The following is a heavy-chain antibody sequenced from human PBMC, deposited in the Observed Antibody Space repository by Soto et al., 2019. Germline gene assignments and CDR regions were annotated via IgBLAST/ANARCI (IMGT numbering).Heavy chain of an antibody. CDR2: ISVYHGNT. Sequence: QVQLVQSGTEVKKPGASVKVSYKASGYTFGKYGISWVRQAHGQGLEWVGWISVYHGNTVYAPKFRGRVNMTTDTSTSTAYMELGSLKSDDTAIYYCAKDCSGASCGFDIWGQGTLVTVSS. CDR1: GYTFGKYG. V-gene: IGHV1-18*01. CDR3: AKDCSGASCGFDI. J-gene: IGHJ4*02. D-gene: IGHD2-15*01.